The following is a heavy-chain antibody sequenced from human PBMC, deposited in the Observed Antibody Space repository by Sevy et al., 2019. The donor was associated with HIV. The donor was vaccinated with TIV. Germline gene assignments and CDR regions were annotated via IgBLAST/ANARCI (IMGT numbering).Heavy chain of an antibody. V-gene: IGHV3-15*01. D-gene: IGHD6-13*01. CDR3: TTDLQLDYDY. J-gene: IGHJ4*02. CDR2: IKSKTDGGTT. CDR1: GFTFSNAW. Sequence: GALRLSCAASGFTFSNAWMSWVRQAPGKGLEWAGRIKSKTDGGTTDYAAPVKGRFTISRDDSINTLYLQMNSLKTVGTAVYYCTTDLQLDYDYWGQGTLVTVSS.